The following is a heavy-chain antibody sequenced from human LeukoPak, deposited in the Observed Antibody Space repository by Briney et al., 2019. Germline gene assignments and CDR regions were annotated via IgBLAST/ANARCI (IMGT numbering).Heavy chain of an antibody. CDR1: GGSISSSSYY. CDR3: ARQRGLKYYDFWSASPWFDP. D-gene: IGHD3-3*01. V-gene: IGHV4-39*01. Sequence: SETLSLTCTVSGGSISSSSYYWGWIRQPPGKGLEWIGSIYYSGSTYYNPSLKSRVTISVDTSKNQFSLKLSSVTAADTAVYYCARQRGLKYYDFWSASPWFDPWGQGTLVTVSS. J-gene: IGHJ5*02. CDR2: IYYSGST.